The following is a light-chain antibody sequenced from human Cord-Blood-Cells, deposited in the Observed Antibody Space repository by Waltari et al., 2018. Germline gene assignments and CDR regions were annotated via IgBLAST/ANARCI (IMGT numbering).Light chain of an antibody. V-gene: IGKV1-39*01. Sequence: DIQMTQSPSSLSASVGDRVHITCRASQSISSYLNWYQQKPGKAPNLLIYAASSLQSGVPSRFSGSGSGTDFTLTISSLQPEDFATYYCQQSYSTPYTFGQGTKLEIK. CDR3: QQSYSTPYT. J-gene: IGKJ2*01. CDR2: AAS. CDR1: QSISSY.